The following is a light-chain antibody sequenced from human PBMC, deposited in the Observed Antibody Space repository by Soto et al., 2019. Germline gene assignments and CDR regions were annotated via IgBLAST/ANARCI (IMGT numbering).Light chain of an antibody. CDR1: QSVSSN. Sequence: EIVMTQSPATLSVSPGERATLSCRASQSVSSNLAWYQQKPGQAPRLLIYGASTRATGIPARFSGSGSGTEFTLTISSLQSEDFAVYYCQQYNNCPPLTFGGGNKVEIK. J-gene: IGKJ4*01. CDR3: QQYNNCPPLT. V-gene: IGKV3-15*01. CDR2: GAS.